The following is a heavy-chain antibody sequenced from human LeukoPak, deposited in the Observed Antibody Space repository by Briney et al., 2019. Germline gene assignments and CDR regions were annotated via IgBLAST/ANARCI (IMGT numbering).Heavy chain of an antibody. V-gene: IGHV1-69*13. CDR3: ARSRSLFWSGRPFDY. Sequence: ASVKVSCKASGYTFTSYGISWVRQAPGQGLEWMGGIIPIFGTANYAQKFQGRVTITADESTSTAYMELSSLRSEDTAVYYCARSRSLFWSGRPFDYWGQGTLVTVSS. CDR2: IIPIFGTA. CDR1: GYTFTSYG. D-gene: IGHD3-3*01. J-gene: IGHJ4*02.